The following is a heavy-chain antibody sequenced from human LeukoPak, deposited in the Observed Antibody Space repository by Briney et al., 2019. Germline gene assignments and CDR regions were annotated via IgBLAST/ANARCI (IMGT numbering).Heavy chain of an antibody. Sequence: ASVKVSCKASGYTFTSYYMHWVRQAPGQGLEWMGIINPSGGSTSYAQKFQGRVTKTRDTSTSTVYMELSSLRSEDTAVYYCARDAEEVYYDILTGYYWGTNNWFDPWGQGTLVTVSS. V-gene: IGHV1-46*01. D-gene: IGHD3-9*01. J-gene: IGHJ5*02. CDR2: INPSGGST. CDR1: GYTFTSYY. CDR3: ARDAEEVYYDILTGYYWGTNNWFDP.